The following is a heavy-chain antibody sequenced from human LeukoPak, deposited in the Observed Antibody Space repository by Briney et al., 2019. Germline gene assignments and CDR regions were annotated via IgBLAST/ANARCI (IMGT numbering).Heavy chain of an antibody. CDR2: ISGSGGTT. D-gene: IGHD5-24*01. V-gene: IGHV3-23*01. CDR1: GFSFSSYV. CDR3: AKDLGDGDGYDY. Sequence: GGSLRLSCAASGFSFSSYVMSWVRQAPGKGLEWVSTISGSGGTTYYADSVEGRFTISRDNSKNTLYLQMNSLRAEDTAVYYCAKDLGDGDGYDYWGQGTLVTVSS. J-gene: IGHJ4*02.